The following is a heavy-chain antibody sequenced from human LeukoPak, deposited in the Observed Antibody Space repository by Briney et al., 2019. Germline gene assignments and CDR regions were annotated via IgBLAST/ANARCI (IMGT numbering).Heavy chain of an antibody. Sequence: SETLSLTCAVSGYSISSGYYWGWIRQPPGKGLEWIGSIYHSGSTYYNPSLKSRVTISVDTSKNQFSLKLSSVTAADTAVYYCARGKPKSIVATIRPAAFFDYWGQGTLVTVSS. D-gene: IGHD5-12*01. CDR3: ARGKPKSIVATIRPAAFFDY. J-gene: IGHJ4*02. CDR2: IYHSGST. CDR1: GYSISSGYY. V-gene: IGHV4-38-2*01.